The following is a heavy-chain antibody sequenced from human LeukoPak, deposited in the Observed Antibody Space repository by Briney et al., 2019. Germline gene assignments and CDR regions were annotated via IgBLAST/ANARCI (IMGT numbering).Heavy chain of an antibody. Sequence: PGGSLRLSCAASGFTLSNYGMNWVRQAPGKGLELVSYISSSSSAKNYADFVKGRFTISRDNAKSSLFLQMNNLRVEDTAVYYCARGGAARPDYWGQGTLVTVSS. CDR1: GFTLSNYG. CDR2: ISSSSSAK. CDR3: ARGGAARPDY. V-gene: IGHV3-48*01. D-gene: IGHD6-6*01. J-gene: IGHJ4*02.